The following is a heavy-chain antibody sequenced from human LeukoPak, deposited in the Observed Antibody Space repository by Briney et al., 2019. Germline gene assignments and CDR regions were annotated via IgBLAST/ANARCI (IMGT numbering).Heavy chain of an antibody. D-gene: IGHD2-15*01. Sequence: GGSLRLSCAASGFTFSSYDMHWVRQPVGKGLEWVSAAGTVGDTYYSGSVKGRFTISREDAKSSLYLQMNSLRAGDTAVYYCARGGTSSLIDYWGQGTLVTVSS. CDR3: ARGGTSSLIDY. J-gene: IGHJ4*02. CDR2: AGTVGDT. CDR1: GFTFSSYD. V-gene: IGHV3-13*01.